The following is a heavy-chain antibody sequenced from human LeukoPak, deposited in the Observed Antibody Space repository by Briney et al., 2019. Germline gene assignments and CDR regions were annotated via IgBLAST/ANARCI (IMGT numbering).Heavy chain of an antibody. CDR3: ARTLVVVMYYGMDV. J-gene: IGHJ6*02. V-gene: IGHV3-48*04. D-gene: IGHD3-22*01. Sequence: GGSLRLSCVGSGFTFGSYSMNWVRHAPGKGLKWVSYIGHTGSITDYADSVKGRFTISRDNAKNSLYLQMNSLRAEDTAVYYCARTLVVVMYYGMDVWGQGTTVTVSS. CDR2: IGHTGSIT. CDR1: GFTFGSYS.